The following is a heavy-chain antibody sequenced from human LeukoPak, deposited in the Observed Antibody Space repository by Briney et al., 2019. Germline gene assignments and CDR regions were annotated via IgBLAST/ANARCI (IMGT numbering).Heavy chain of an antibody. CDR2: IYHSGST. J-gene: IGHJ4*02. CDR1: GYSISSGYY. D-gene: IGHD2-21*02. V-gene: IGHV4-38-2*02. CDR3: ARGNWGGGDLDY. Sequence: SETLSLTCTVSGYSISSGYYWGWIRQPPGKGLEWIGSIYHSGSTYYNPSLKSRVTISVDTSKNQFSLKLSSVTAADTAVYYCARGNWGGGDLDYWGQGTLVTVSS.